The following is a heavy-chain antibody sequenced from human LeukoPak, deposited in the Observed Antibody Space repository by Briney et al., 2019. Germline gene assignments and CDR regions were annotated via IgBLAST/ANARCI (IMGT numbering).Heavy chain of an antibody. J-gene: IGHJ4*02. D-gene: IGHD7-27*01. CDR3: AGRDLNWGPIDY. CDR1: GYTFSNFA. CDR2: ISYSDGST. V-gene: IGHV3-23*01. Sequence: GGSLRLSCAASGYTFSNFAMNWVRQAPGKGLEWVSTISYSDGSTYYADSVKGRFTISRDNSKNTLYLQMNSLRADDTAVYYCAGRDLNWGPIDYWGQGTLVTVSS.